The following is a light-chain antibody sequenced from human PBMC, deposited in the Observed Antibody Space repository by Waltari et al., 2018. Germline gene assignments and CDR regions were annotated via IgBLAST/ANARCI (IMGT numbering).Light chain of an antibody. J-gene: IGKJ1*01. CDR2: GAS. CDR1: QSVTNNF. Sequence: EIVLTQSPGTLSLSPGDRATLSCRASQSVTNNFLAWYQLKPGQAPRLLITGASSRATGIPDRFSGSGSGAAFTLTISRLEPEDFAVYYCQQYGGSPTWTFGQGTKVEIK. V-gene: IGKV3-20*01. CDR3: QQYGGSPTWT.